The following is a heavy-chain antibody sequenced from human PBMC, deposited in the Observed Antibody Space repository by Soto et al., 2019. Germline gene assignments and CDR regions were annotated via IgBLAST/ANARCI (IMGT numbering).Heavy chain of an antibody. CDR1: GYSFTDYH. J-gene: IGHJ6*02. V-gene: IGHV1-18*04. Sequence: SVKVSCEASGYSFTDYHIHWVRQAPVQGLDWMGWISAYNGSTKYAQDLQGRVTMTTDTSTSTAYMELRSLSSDDTAVYYCARFSGGSYNTYYFYYGMDVWGQGTTVTVSS. D-gene: IGHD2-15*01. CDR2: ISAYNGST. CDR3: ARFSGGSYNTYYFYYGMDV.